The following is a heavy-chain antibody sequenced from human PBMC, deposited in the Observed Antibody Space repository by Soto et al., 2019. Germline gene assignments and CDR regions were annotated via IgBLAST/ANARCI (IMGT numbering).Heavy chain of an antibody. J-gene: IGHJ3*02. Sequence: GGSLRLSCAGSGFTFDEYAMHWVRQAPGKGLEWVSGISWNSGSIGYADSVKGRFTISRDNAKNSLYLQMNSLRAEDTALYYCAKDISRGGYCSSTSCLFSYHGRAFDIWGKRTIGSVS. CDR3: AKDISRGGYCSSTSCLFSYHGRAFDI. CDR2: ISWNSGSI. V-gene: IGHV3-9*01. CDR1: GFTFDEYA. D-gene: IGHD2-2*01.